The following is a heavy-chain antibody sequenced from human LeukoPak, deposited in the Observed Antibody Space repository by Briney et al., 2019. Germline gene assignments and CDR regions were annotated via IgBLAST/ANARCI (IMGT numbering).Heavy chain of an antibody. D-gene: IGHD3-10*01. CDR1: GFTVSSNY. J-gene: IGHJ4*02. CDR2: ISGGGRTT. CDR3: AKASTFGELNRPFDY. Sequence: GGSLRLSCAASGFTVSSNYMSWVRQAPGKGLEWVSTISGGGRTTYYSDSVKGRFTISRDNSKNTLFLQMNSLRAEDTAVYYCAKASTFGELNRPFDYWGQGTLVTVSS. V-gene: IGHV3-53*01.